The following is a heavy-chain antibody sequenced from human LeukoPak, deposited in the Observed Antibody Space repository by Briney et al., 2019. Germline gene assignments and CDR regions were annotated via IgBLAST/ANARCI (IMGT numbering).Heavy chain of an antibody. D-gene: IGHD2-15*01. CDR1: GFTFSSYG. CDR2: IRYDESNK. Sequence: PGGSPRLSCAASGFTFSSYGMHWVRQAPGKAPGKGLEWVAFIRYDESNKYYADSVKGRFTISRDTSKNTLYLQMNSLRAEDTAVYYCAKEACSGGSCYPKYFQHWGQGTLVTVSS. CDR3: AKEACSGGSCYPKYFQH. J-gene: IGHJ1*01. V-gene: IGHV3-30*02.